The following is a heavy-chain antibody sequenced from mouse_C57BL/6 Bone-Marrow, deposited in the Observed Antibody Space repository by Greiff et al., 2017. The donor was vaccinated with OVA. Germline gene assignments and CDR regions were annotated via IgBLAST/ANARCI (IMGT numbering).Heavy chain of an antibody. V-gene: IGHV5-12*01. J-gene: IGHJ3*01. Sequence: EVMLVESGGGLVQPGGSLKLSCAASGFTFSDYYMYWVRQTPEKRLEWVAYISNGGGSTYYPDTVKGRFTISRDNAKNTLYLHMSRLKSEDTAMYYCARQGGFAYWGQGTLVTVSA. CDR3: ARQGGFAY. CDR2: ISNGGGST. CDR1: GFTFSDYY.